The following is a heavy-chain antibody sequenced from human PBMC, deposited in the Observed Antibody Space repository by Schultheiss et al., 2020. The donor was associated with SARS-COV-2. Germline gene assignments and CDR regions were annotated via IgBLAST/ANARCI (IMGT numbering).Heavy chain of an antibody. Sequence: GGSLRLSCVASGFTFTDDYMSWLRQVPGRGLEWISFISNGGRTIYYADSVKGRFTISRDNAKNSLYLQMNSLRAEDTAVYYCARDLVGSLRFDYWGQGTLVTVSS. J-gene: IGHJ4*02. CDR1: GFTFTDDY. CDR3: ARDLVGSLRFDY. D-gene: IGHD1-26*01. CDR2: ISNGGRTI. V-gene: IGHV3-11*04.